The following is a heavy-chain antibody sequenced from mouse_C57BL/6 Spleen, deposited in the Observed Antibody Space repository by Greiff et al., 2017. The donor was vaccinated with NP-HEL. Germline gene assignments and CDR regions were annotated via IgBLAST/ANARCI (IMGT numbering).Heavy chain of an antibody. CDR1: GYAFSSSW. J-gene: IGHJ3*01. CDR2: IYPGDGDT. V-gene: IGHV1-82*01. CDR3: ARGLSFAY. Sequence: VQLQQSGPELVKPGASVKISCKASGYAFSSSWMNWVKQRPGKGLEWIGRIYPGDGDTNYNGKFKGKATLTADTSSSTAYMQLSSLTSEDSAVYFCARGLSFAYWGQGTLVTVSA.